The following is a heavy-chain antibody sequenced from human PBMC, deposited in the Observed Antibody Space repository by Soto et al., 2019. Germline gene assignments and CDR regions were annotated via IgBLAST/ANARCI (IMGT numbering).Heavy chain of an antibody. V-gene: IGHV1-69*13. Sequence: SVKVSCKASVGTFSSYAISWVRQAPGQGLEWMGGIIPIFGTANYAQKFQGRVTITADESTSTAYMELSSLRSEDTAVYYCARAYCSSTSCYSTGWNYYYGMDVWGQGTTVTVSS. CDR2: IIPIFGTA. D-gene: IGHD2-2*01. J-gene: IGHJ6*02. CDR3: ARAYCSSTSCYSTGWNYYYGMDV. CDR1: VGTFSSYA.